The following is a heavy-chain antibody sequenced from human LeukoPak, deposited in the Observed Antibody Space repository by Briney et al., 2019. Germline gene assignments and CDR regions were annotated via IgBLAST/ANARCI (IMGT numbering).Heavy chain of an antibody. V-gene: IGHV3-21*01. CDR2: ISSSSPYI. Sequence: PGGSLRLSCAASAFTFSDYSMNWVRQAPGKGLEWVASISSSSPYIYYTDSVKGRFTISRDNAKNSLYLQMNSLRAEDTAVYYCARHVVAVGFDYWGQGTLVTVSS. CDR1: AFTFSDYS. J-gene: IGHJ4*02. D-gene: IGHD3-22*01. CDR3: ARHVVAVGFDY.